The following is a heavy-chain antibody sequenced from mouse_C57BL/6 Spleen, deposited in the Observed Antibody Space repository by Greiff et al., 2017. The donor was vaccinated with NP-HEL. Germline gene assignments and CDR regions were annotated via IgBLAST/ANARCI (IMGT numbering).Heavy chain of an antibody. V-gene: IGHV1-64*01. CDR2: IHPNSGST. J-gene: IGHJ2*01. D-gene: IGHD1-1*01. Sequence: QVQLQQPGAELVKPGASVKLSCKASGYTFTSYWMHWVKQRPGQGLEWIGMIHPNSGSTNYNEKFKSKATLTVDKSSSTAYMQLSSLTSEDSAVYYCARGGFITTVVVDYWGQGTTLTVSS. CDR1: GYTFTSYW. CDR3: ARGGFITTVVVDY.